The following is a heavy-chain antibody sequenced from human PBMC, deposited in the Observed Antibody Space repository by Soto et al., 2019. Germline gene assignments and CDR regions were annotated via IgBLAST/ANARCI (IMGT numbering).Heavy chain of an antibody. J-gene: IGHJ4*02. CDR1: GFTFSSYS. D-gene: IGHD6-19*01. V-gene: IGHV3-48*01. CDR3: ARDLAVAALDY. CDR2: IGISSTTI. Sequence: EVQLVESGGGLVQPGGSLRLSCAASGFTFSSYSMNWVRQAPGKGLEWVSYIGISSTTIYYADSVKGRFTISRDNAKNSLYLQMNSLRAEHTAVYYCARDLAVAALDYWGQGTLVTVSS.